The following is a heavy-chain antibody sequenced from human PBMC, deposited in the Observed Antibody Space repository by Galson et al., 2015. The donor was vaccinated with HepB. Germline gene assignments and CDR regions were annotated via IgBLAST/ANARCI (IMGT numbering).Heavy chain of an antibody. D-gene: IGHD2-15*01. CDR2: ISPYNRDT. Sequence: SCKASGYTFSTYSITWVRQAPGQGLEWMGWISPYNRDTNYARKFQGRVTMTTDTFTSTAYMELRSLRSDDTAFYYCAGGALVGVVGGSQSNWFAPWGQGTLVTVSS. CDR1: GYTFSTYS. V-gene: IGHV1-18*01. J-gene: IGHJ5*02. CDR3: AGGALVGVVGGSQSNWFAP.